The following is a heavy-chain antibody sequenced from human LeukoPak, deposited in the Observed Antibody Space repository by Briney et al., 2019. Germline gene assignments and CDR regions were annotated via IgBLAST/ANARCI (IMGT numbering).Heavy chain of an antibody. J-gene: IGHJ3*02. Sequence: GASVKVSCKASGYTFTSYGISWVRQAPGQGLERMGGIIPIFGTANYAQKFQGRVTITADESTSTAYMELSSLRSEDTAVYYCARGFTEYNWNYPRSAFDIWGQGTMVTVSS. V-gene: IGHV1-69*13. D-gene: IGHD1-7*01. CDR1: GYTFTSYG. CDR3: ARGFTEYNWNYPRSAFDI. CDR2: IIPIFGTA.